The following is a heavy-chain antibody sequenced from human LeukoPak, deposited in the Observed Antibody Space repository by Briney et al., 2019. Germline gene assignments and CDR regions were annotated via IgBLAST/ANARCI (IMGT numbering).Heavy chain of an antibody. V-gene: IGHV4-4*07. CDR2: IYTSGST. Sequence: SETLSLTCTVSGGSISSYYWSWIRQPAGKGLEWIGRIYTSGSTNYNPSLKSRVTMSVDTSKNQFSLKLSSVTAADTAVYYCAREITGTTLGYFDYWGQGTLVTVSS. CDR1: GGSISSYY. D-gene: IGHD1-7*01. CDR3: AREITGTTLGYFDY. J-gene: IGHJ4*02.